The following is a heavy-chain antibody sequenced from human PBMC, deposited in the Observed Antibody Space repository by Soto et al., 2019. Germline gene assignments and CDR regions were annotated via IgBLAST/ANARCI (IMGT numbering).Heavy chain of an antibody. D-gene: IGHD3-3*02. CDR1: GGTFSTSA. Sequence: QVQLVQSGAEVKKPGSSVKVSCKASGGTFSTSAISWVRQAPGQGLEWVGGIMPVFATPDYAQKFQGRVTISADESTTTAYLELTSLSTDDTALYYCARDKDRQQLGGNYYYILDVWGQGTAIIVSS. CDR3: ARDKDRQQLGGNYYYILDV. V-gene: IGHV1-69*12. J-gene: IGHJ6*02. CDR2: IMPVFATP.